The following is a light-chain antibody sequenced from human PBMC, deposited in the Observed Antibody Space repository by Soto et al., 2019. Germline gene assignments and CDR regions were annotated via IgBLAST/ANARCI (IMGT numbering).Light chain of an antibody. J-gene: IGKJ2*01. CDR2: AAS. Sequence: DIQMTQSPSSLSASVGDRVTITCRASQTISTYLNWYQQKPGKAPNLLIYAASSLQSGVPSTFSGSGSGTDFTLTISSLQPEDFATYYCQQSYSSPYTFGQGTKVDIK. CDR1: QTISTY. CDR3: QQSYSSPYT. V-gene: IGKV1-39*01.